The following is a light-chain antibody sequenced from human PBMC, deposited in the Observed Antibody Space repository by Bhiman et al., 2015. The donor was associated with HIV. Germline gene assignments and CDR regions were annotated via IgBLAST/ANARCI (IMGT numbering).Light chain of an antibody. J-gene: IGLJ1*01. CDR1: SSNIGAGFD. CDR3: SSYTSSNTYV. Sequence: QSVLTQPPSVSGAPGQRVTISCTGSSSNIGAGFDVHWYHHLPGTAPKLLIYDNNNRPSGVPDRFSGSKSGTSASLAITGLQTEDEADYYCSSYTSSNTYVFGTGTKVTVL. CDR2: DNN. V-gene: IGLV1-40*01.